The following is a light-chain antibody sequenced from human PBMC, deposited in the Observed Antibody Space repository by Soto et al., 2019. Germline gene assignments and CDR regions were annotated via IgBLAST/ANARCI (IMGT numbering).Light chain of an antibody. CDR3: QQYGSSGT. CDR1: QSIGSN. V-gene: IGKV3-20*01. J-gene: IGKJ1*01. Sequence: EIVMTQSPATLSVSPGERATLSCRASQSIGSNLAWYQQKPGQAPRLLIYAASIRASGIPDRFSGSGSGTDFTLTISRLEPEDFAVYYCQQYGSSGTFGQGTKVDIK. CDR2: AAS.